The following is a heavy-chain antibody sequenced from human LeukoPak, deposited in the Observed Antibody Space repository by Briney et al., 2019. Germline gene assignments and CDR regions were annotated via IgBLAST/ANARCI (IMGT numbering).Heavy chain of an antibody. CDR3: ARAYSSGWSRGVPDYFDY. CDR1: GFTFSSYE. V-gene: IGHV3-48*03. Sequence: PGGSLRLSCAASGFTFSSYEMNWVRQAPGKGLEWVSYISSSGSTIYYADSVKGRFTIYRDNAKNSLYLQMNSLRAEDTAVYYCARAYSSGWSRGVPDYFDYWGQGTLVTVSS. J-gene: IGHJ4*02. D-gene: IGHD6-19*01. CDR2: ISSSGSTI.